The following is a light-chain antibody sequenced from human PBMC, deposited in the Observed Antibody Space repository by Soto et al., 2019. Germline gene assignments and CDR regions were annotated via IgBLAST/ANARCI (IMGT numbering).Light chain of an antibody. CDR3: QQYGSSPRT. CDR1: QSVSSSY. CDR2: GAS. Sequence: EIVLTQSPGTLSLSPVERATLSFSSSQSVSSSYLAWYQQNPGQAPRLLIYGASSRATGIPDRFSGSGSGTDFTLTISRPDPEDFAVYYCQQYGSSPRTFGGGTKVDIK. V-gene: IGKV3-20*01. J-gene: IGKJ4*01.